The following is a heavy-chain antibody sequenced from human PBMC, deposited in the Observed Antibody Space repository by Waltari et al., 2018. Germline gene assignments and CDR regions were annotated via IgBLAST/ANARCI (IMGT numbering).Heavy chain of an antibody. D-gene: IGHD3-22*01. CDR1: GGSISSYY. V-gene: IGHV4-59*01. Sequence: QVQLQESGPGLVKPSETLSLTCTVSGGSISSYYWSWIRQPPGKGLEWIGYIYYSGSTNCKPSLKSRVTISVDTSKYQFSLKLSSVTAADTAVYYCARYYYDSRGFSAFDIWGQGTMVTVSS. CDR3: ARYYYDSRGFSAFDI. CDR2: IYYSGST. J-gene: IGHJ3*02.